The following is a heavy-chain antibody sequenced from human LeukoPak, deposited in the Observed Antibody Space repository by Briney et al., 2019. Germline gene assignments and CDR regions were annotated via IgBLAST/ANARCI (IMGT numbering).Heavy chain of an antibody. V-gene: IGHV3-23*01. CDR3: ARDYYGSGSYKMGFDY. CDR2: ISGSGGST. CDR1: GFTLNSYS. J-gene: IGHJ4*02. D-gene: IGHD3-10*01. Sequence: GGSLRLSCAVSGFTLNSYSMSWVRQAPGKGLEWVSGISGSGGSTYYADSVKGRFTISRDNSKNTLYLQMNSLRAEDTAVYYCARDYYGSGSYKMGFDYWGQGTLVTVSS.